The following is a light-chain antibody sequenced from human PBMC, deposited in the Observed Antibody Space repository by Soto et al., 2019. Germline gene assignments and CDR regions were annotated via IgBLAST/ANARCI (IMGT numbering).Light chain of an antibody. CDR2: QDT. V-gene: IGLV3-1*01. J-gene: IGLJ2*01. CDR1: KLGDKY. Sequence: SYELTQPPSVSVSPGQTASITCSGAKLGDKYACWYQQRPRQSPVLVIYQDTKRPSGIPERFSGSNSGNTATLTISGTQAMDEADYYCQAWDSSTAVFGGGTKVTVL. CDR3: QAWDSSTAV.